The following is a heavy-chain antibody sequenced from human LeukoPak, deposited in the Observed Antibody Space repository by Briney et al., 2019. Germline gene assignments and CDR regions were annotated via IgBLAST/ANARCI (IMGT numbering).Heavy chain of an antibody. D-gene: IGHD1-1*01. CDR1: GFTFSSYW. V-gene: IGHV3-7*01. J-gene: IGHJ4*02. Sequence: GGSLRLSCAASGFTFSSYWMSWVRQAPGKGLEWVANIKQDGSEKYYVDSVKGRFTISRDNSKNSLSLRMNSLTAEDTAIYYCAIATTGRGAFGSWGQGTLVSVSS. CDR3: AIATTGRGAFGS. CDR2: IKQDGSEK.